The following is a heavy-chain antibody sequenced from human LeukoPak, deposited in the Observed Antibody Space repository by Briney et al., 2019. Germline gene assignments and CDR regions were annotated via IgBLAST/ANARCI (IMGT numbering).Heavy chain of an antibody. J-gene: IGHJ4*02. V-gene: IGHV3-48*04. CDR3: ARAQYYLDS. CDR1: GFTFSSYA. CDR2: ISSSSSNR. Sequence: GGSLRLSCAASGFTFSSYAMSWVRQAPGKGLEWVSYISSSSSNRNYADSVKGRFTISRDNAKNSLYLQMNSLRAEDTAVYYCARAQYYLDSWGQGTLVTVSS.